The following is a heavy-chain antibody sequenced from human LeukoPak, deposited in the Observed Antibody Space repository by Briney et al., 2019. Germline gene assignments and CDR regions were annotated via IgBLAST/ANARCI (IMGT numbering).Heavy chain of an antibody. CDR1: GGSISSYY. D-gene: IGHD6-13*01. J-gene: IGHJ4*02. Sequence: NPSETLSLTCTVSGGSISSYYWSWIRQPPGKGLEWIGYISYSGSTKYNPSLKSPVTISVDTSKNQFSLKLSSVTAADTALYYCARAHTSSWYVDYWGQGALVTVSS. CDR3: ARAHTSSWYVDY. V-gene: IGHV4-59*01. CDR2: ISYSGST.